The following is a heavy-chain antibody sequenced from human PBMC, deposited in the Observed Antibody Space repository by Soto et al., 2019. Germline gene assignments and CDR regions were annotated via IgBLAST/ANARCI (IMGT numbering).Heavy chain of an antibody. Sequence: QVQLVQSGAEVKKPGSSVKVSCKASGGTFSRYTISWVRQVPGLGLEWMGRIIPILGIANYAQKFQGRVTITADKSTSTAYMELSSVRSEDTAVYYCARGRDGYNEEFDYLGQGTLVTVSS. CDR1: GGTFSRYT. CDR3: ARGRDGYNEEFDY. V-gene: IGHV1-69*02. J-gene: IGHJ4*02. CDR2: IIPILGIA. D-gene: IGHD5-12*01.